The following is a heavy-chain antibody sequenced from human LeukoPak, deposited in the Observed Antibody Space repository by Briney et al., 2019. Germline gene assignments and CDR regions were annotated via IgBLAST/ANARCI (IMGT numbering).Heavy chain of an antibody. CDR3: TRGWDYDILTGSDY. D-gene: IGHD3-9*01. CDR1: GITVSDNY. J-gene: IGHJ4*02. V-gene: IGHV3-66*01. Sequence: GGSLRLSCAVSGITVSDNYMSWVRQAPGKGLEWVSIIYSGGGTVYADSVKGRFTISRDNSKNTVYLQMNSLRGEDTAVYYCTRGWDYDILTGSDYWGQGTLVTVSS. CDR2: IYSGGGT.